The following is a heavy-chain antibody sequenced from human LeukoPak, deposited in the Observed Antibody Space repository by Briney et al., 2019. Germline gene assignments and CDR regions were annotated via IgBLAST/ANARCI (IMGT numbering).Heavy chain of an antibody. CDR3: ARLGGGGYNPT. D-gene: IGHD5-24*01. J-gene: IGHJ5*02. CDR1: NYSISSDYY. V-gene: IGHV4-38-2*02. CDR2: LFHSGTI. Sequence: PSETLSLTCTVSNYSISSDYYWGWIRQPPGKGLEWIGSLFHSGTIYYTPSLKSRVTTSVDTSNNRFSLKLMSVTAADTAVYYCARLGGGGYNPTWGQGTLVTVSS.